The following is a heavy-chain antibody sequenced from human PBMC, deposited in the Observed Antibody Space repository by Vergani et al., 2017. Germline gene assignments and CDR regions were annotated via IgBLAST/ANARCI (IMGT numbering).Heavy chain of an antibody. D-gene: IGHD2-15*01. CDR3: ARDYGRAAIDY. Sequence: QVQLVQSGAEVKKPGASVKVSCKASGYTFTGYYMHWVRQAPGQGLEWMGWINPTSGGTNYAQKFQGRVTMTRDTSISTAYMELSRLRSDDTAVYYCARDYGRAAIDYWGQGTLVTVSS. V-gene: IGHV1-2*02. J-gene: IGHJ4*02. CDR1: GYTFTGYY. CDR2: INPTSGGT.